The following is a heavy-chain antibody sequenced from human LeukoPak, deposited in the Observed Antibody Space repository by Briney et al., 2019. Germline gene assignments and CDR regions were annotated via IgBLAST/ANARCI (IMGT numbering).Heavy chain of an antibody. CDR2: ISSSSSTI. J-gene: IGHJ3*02. CDR3: ARDRFIYDFWSGYYPVGAFDI. Sequence: PGGSLRLSCAASGFTFSDYAMHWVRQAPGKGLERVSYISSSSSTIYYADSVKGRFTISRDNAKNSLYLQMNSLRAEDTAVYYCARDRFIYDFWSGYYPVGAFDIWGQGTMVTVSS. CDR1: GFTFSDYA. V-gene: IGHV3-48*01. D-gene: IGHD3-3*01.